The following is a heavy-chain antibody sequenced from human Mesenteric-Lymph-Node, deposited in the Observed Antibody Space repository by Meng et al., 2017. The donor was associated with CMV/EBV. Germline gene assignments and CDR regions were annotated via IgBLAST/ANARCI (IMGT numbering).Heavy chain of an antibody. D-gene: IGHD1-1*01. J-gene: IGHJ4*02. CDR1: GFTFDDYT. CDR2: ISWDGGST. V-gene: IGHV3-43*01. CDR3: VRSNLGNGDFDY. Sequence: GESLKISCAASGFTFDDYTMHWVRQAPGKGLEWVSLISWDGGSTYYADSVKGRFTISRDTSKKTLYLQMNSLKGEDTAVYYCVRSNLGNGDFDYWGQGTLVTVSS.